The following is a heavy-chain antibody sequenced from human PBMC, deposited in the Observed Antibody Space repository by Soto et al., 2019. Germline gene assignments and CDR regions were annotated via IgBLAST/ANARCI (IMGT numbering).Heavy chain of an antibody. CDR3: ASGPQTKLDY. J-gene: IGHJ4*02. V-gene: IGHV1-69*13. Sequence: SVKVSCKASGGTFSSYAISWVRQAPGQGLECMGGIIPIFGTANYAQKFQGRVTITAXXXXSXXXMXLXXLRXEGTAVYYCASGPQTKLDYWGQGTLVTVSS. CDR2: IIPIFGTA. CDR1: GGTFSSYA.